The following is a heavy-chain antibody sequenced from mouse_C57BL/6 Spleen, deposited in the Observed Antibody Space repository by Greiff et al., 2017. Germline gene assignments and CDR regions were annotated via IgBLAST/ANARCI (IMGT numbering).Heavy chain of an antibody. D-gene: IGHD1-1*01. Sequence: VQLQQSGPELVKPGASVKISCKASGYSFTGYYMNWVKQSPEKSLEWIGEITPSTGGTTYNQKFKAKATLTVDKSSSTAYMQLKSLTSEDSAVYYCARSDGSSSWYFDVWGTGTTVTVSS. V-gene: IGHV1-42*01. CDR1: GYSFTGYY. J-gene: IGHJ1*03. CDR3: ARSDGSSSWYFDV. CDR2: ITPSTGGT.